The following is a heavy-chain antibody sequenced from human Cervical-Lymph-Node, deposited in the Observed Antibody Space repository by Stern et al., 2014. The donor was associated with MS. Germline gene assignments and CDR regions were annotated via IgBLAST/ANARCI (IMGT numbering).Heavy chain of an antibody. CDR1: GFTFDDYA. Sequence: EVQLVESGGGLVQPGRSLRLSCAASGFTFDDYAMHWVRQAPGKGLAWVSGISWNSGSIGYADSVKGRFTISRDNAKNSLYLQMNSLRAEDTALYYCAKALPGRSGMDVWGQGTTVTVSS. CDR2: ISWNSGSI. V-gene: IGHV3-9*01. J-gene: IGHJ6*02. CDR3: AKALPGRSGMDV. D-gene: IGHD5/OR15-5a*01.